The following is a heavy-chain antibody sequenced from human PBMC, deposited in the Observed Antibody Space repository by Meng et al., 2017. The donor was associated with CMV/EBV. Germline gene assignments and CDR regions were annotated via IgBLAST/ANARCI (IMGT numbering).Heavy chain of an antibody. D-gene: IGHD4-17*01. Sequence: GGSLRLSCAASGFTFSNAWMSWVRQAPGKGLEWVGRIKSKTDGGTTDYAAPVKGRFTISRDDSKNTLYLQMNSLKTEDTAVYYRTTGRATVTGYYYYGMDVWGQGTTVTVSS. J-gene: IGHJ6*02. V-gene: IGHV3-15*01. CDR1: GFTFSNAW. CDR3: TTGRATVTGYYYYGMDV. CDR2: IKSKTDGGTT.